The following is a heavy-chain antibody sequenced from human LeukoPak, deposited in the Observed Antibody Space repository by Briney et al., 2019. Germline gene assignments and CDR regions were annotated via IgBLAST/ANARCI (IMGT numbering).Heavy chain of an antibody. CDR2: ISSSSSYI. CDR3: ARDPRPLDCSSTSCPLYYYYYYMDV. D-gene: IGHD2-2*01. CDR1: GFTFSSYS. V-gene: IGHV3-21*01. J-gene: IGHJ6*03. Sequence: GGSLRLSCAASGFTFSSYSMNWVRQAPGKGLEWVSSISSSSSYIYYADSVKGRFTISRDNAKNSLYLQMNSLRAEDTAVYYCARDPRPLDCSSTSCPLYYYYYYMDVWGEGTTVTVSS.